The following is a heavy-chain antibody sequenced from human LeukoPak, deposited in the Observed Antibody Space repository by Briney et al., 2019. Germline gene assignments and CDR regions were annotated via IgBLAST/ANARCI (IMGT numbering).Heavy chain of an antibody. CDR1: GDSVSSTRAA. CDR3: ARDTAAGGSDFDY. V-gene: IGHV6-1*01. J-gene: IGHJ4*02. D-gene: IGHD6-13*01. CDR2: TYYRSKWHS. Sequence: PSQTLSLTCAIYGDSVSSTRAAWNWIRQSSSRGLEWLGRTYYRSKWHSGYAVSVKSRIIIKADTSRNHFSLQLDSVTPEDTAVYYCARDTAAGGSDFDYWGQGTLVTVSS.